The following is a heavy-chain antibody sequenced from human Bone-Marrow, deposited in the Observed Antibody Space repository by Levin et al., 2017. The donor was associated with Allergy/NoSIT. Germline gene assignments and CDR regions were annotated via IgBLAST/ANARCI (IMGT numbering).Heavy chain of an antibody. J-gene: IGHJ4*02. CDR2: IYYSGTT. V-gene: IGHV4-61*01. CDR1: GGSVSRTNYY. D-gene: IGHD6-25*01. CDR3: AREGAAKFDL. Sequence: ESLKISCTVSGGSVSRTNYYWSWIRQPPGKGLEWIGYIYYSGTTSYSPSLKSRVTISLDTSKSQFSLKLSSVTAADTAIYYCAREGAAKFDLWGQGTLVTVSS.